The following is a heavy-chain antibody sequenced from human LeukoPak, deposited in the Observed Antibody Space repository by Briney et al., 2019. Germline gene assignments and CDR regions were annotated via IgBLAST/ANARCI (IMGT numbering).Heavy chain of an antibody. CDR1: GYTFTGYY. V-gene: IGHV1-2*02. Sequence: AAVKVSCKASGYTFTGYYMHWVRQAPGQGLEGMGWINPNSGGTNYAQKFQGRVTMTRDTSISTAYMELSRLRSDDTAVYYCARDLAVSGELLQVYWGQGTLVTGSS. CDR2: INPNSGGT. J-gene: IGHJ4*02. CDR3: ARDLAVSGELLQVY. D-gene: IGHD1-26*01.